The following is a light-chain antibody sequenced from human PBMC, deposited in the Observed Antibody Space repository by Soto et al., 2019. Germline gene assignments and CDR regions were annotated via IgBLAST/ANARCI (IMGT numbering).Light chain of an antibody. CDR1: QSVSSNY. Sequence: EIVLTQSPGTLSLSPGEGATLSCRASQSVSSNYLALYQQKSGXXXXXXXXXXXXXXTGXXDRFSGSGSGTDFTLSISRLEPEDFAVYYCQQYGSPPWTFGQGTKVDIK. V-gene: IGKV3-20*01. CDR2: XXX. CDR3: QQYGSPPWT. J-gene: IGKJ1*01.